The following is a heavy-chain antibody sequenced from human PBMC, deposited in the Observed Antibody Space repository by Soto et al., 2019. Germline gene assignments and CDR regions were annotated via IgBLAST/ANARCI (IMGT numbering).Heavy chain of an antibody. J-gene: IGHJ5*02. CDR1: GYRFTNYW. Sequence: PGDSLPISCQSSGYRFTNYWIALVRPLPGKGLEYMGIIYPSDSDSRYSPSFQGQVTFSADKSINTAYLQWSSLKASDTAMYYCARHGFYGDYSSNYFDPWGQGTLVTVSA. D-gene: IGHD4-17*01. V-gene: IGHV5-51*01. CDR3: ARHGFYGDYSSNYFDP. CDR2: IYPSDSDS.